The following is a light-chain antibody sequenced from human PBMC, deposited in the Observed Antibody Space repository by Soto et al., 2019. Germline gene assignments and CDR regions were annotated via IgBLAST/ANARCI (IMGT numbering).Light chain of an antibody. Sequence: QSALTQPASVSGSPGQSITISCTGTSSDVESYKLVSWYQQYPGKAPKLIIYEGSKRPSGVSNRFSGSKSGNTASLTISGLQAEDEADYYCCSYAGRSIPLFGGGTKLTVL. J-gene: IGLJ2*01. CDR2: EGS. CDR3: CSYAGRSIPL. CDR1: SSDVESYKL. V-gene: IGLV2-23*01.